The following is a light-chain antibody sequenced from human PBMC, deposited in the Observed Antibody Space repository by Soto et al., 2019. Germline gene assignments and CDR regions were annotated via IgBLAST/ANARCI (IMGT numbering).Light chain of an antibody. CDR2: GAS. CDR3: QQYNNWPWT. Sequence: EIVMTQSPATLSVSPGERATLSCGASQSVTSDLAWYQLKPGQAPRLLIYGASTRATGIPARFSGSGSGTDFTLTISSLQSEDFAVYYCQQYNNWPWTFGQGTKVDI. CDR1: QSVTSD. V-gene: IGKV3-15*01. J-gene: IGKJ1*01.